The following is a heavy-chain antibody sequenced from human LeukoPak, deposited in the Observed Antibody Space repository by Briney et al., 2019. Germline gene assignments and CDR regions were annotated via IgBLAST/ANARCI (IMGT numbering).Heavy chain of an antibody. CDR2: GYYTGST. Sequence: PSETLSLTCSVSGASVTSGGFYWGWLRQPPGKEPDWIATGYYTGSTYYNPSLKSRVTISIDTSKNQFSLRLTSVTATDTAVYHCARHSGSGSLSRPFDPWGQGTLVSVSS. J-gene: IGHJ5*02. V-gene: IGHV4-39*01. CDR1: GASVTSGGFY. D-gene: IGHD3-10*01. CDR3: ARHSGSGSLSRPFDP.